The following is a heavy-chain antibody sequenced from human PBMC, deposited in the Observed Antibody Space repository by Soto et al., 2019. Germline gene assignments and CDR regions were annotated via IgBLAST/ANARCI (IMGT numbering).Heavy chain of an antibody. V-gene: IGHV3-23*01. CDR1: GFTFSSYA. D-gene: IGHD3-3*01. J-gene: IGHJ4*02. CDR2: ISGSGGST. Sequence: EVQLLESGGGLVQPGGSLRLSCAASGFTFSSYAMSWVRQAPGKGLEWVSAISGSGGSTYYADSVKGLFTISRDKSKNTLYLQMNSLRAEYTAVYYCAKARAQYYDFWSGYPVDYWGQGTLVTVSS. CDR3: AKARAQYYDFWSGYPVDY.